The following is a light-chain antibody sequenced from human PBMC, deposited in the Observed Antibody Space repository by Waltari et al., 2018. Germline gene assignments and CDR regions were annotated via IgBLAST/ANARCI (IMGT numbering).Light chain of an antibody. V-gene: IGLV4-69*01. Sequence: QLVLTQSPSASASLGASVKLTCTLSSGHSSNIIAWLQQQPGAGPRYLMKVNRDGSHSKGDEIPDRFSGSSSGAERYLTISSVQSDDEADYYCQTGGHGTWVFGGGTKLTVL. CDR3: QTGGHGTWV. CDR1: SGHSSNI. CDR2: VNRDGSH. J-gene: IGLJ3*02.